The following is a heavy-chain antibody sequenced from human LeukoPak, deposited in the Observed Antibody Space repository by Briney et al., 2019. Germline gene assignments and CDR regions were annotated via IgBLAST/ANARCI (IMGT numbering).Heavy chain of an antibody. Sequence: GESLKISCKVMESQFYPLAKSWIVWVRQMPGKGLEGMGIIYAGESDTRYSPSVQCQVTISPDKSVTTAYLELNSLTASATPSNYCERGDQYSDSSGHYLAYDIWGHGTMVTVSS. CDR3: ERGDQYSDSSGHYLAYDI. D-gene: IGHD3-22*01. V-gene: IGHV5-51*01. J-gene: IGHJ3*02. CDR2: IYAGESDT. CDR1: ESQFYPLAKSW.